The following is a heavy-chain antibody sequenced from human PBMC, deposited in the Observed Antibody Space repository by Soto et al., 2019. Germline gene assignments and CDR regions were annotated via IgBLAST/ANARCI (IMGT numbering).Heavy chain of an antibody. D-gene: IGHD1-26*01. J-gene: IGHJ6*04. V-gene: IGHV3-23*01. CDR2: IGDSGAST. Sequence: EVLLLESGGGLVQPGGSLRLSCEASGFSFSSFAMNWVRQAPGKGLEWVSAIGDSGASTYYADSVKGRFTISRDNSRNTLYLQLNSLRAEVTAAYYCATGVELDVWGNGTMVTVSS. CDR3: ATGVELDV. CDR1: GFSFSSFA.